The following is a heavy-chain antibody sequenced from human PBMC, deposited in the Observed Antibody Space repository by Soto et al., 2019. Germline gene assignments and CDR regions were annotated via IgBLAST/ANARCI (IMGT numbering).Heavy chain of an antibody. Sequence: QVQLQESGPGLVKPSETLSLTCTVSGDSVTSDYWSWIRQPPGKRLEYIGFIYLGGSANYNPSLESRVTISPDQSKNPLSLRLTSVTAADTAVYYCTRGKWFPRGYGMDVWGRGTTVTVS. J-gene: IGHJ6*02. CDR1: GDSVTSDY. D-gene: IGHD3-22*01. V-gene: IGHV4-59*02. CDR3: TRGKWFPRGYGMDV. CDR2: IYLGGSA.